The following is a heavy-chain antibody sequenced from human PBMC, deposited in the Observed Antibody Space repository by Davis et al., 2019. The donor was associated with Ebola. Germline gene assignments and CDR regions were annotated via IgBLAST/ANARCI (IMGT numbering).Heavy chain of an antibody. D-gene: IGHD5-12*01. Sequence: ASVKVSCKASGYTFTSYDINWVRQATGQGLEWMGWMNPNSGNTGYAQKFQGRVTITRNTSISTAYMELSSLRSEDTAVYYCVSKYSGYDPPVYWGQGTLVTVSS. J-gene: IGHJ4*02. CDR1: GYTFTSYD. CDR2: MNPNSGNT. CDR3: VSKYSGYDPPVY. V-gene: IGHV1-8*03.